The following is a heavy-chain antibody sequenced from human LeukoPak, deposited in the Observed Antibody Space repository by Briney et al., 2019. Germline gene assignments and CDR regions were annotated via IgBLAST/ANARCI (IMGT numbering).Heavy chain of an antibody. CDR2: IGTAGDP. CDR3: ARGSSGPRGYFDY. Sequence: QTGGSLRLSCAASGFTFSSYDMHWVRQATGKGPEWVSAIGTAGDPYYPGSVKGRFTISRENAKNSLYLQMNSLRAGDTAVYYCARGSSGPRGYFDYWGQGTLVTVSS. J-gene: IGHJ4*02. CDR1: GFTFSSYD. V-gene: IGHV3-13*05. D-gene: IGHD6-19*01.